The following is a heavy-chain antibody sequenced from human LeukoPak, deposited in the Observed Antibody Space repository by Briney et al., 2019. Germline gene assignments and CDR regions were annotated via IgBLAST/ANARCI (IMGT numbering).Heavy chain of an antibody. CDR3: AREGPAAIIYFDL. CDR2: IYTSGTT. J-gene: IGHJ4*02. V-gene: IGHV4-4*07. D-gene: IGHD2-2*02. Sequence: SETLSLTCTVSGDSITNYYWGWIRQPAGKTLEWIGRIYTSGTTTYNPSLKSRVTMSIDTSKNHFSLQLNSVSAADSAVYYCAREGPAAIIYFDLWGQGTLVTVSS. CDR1: GDSITNYY.